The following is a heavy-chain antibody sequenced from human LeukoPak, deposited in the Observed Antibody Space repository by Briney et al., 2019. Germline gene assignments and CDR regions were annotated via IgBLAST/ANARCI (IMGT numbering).Heavy chain of an antibody. CDR1: GYIFTSYW. Sequence: GESLKISCKGSGYIFTSYWISWVRQMPGKGLEWVGRIDPSDSYTNYSPSFQGHVTISADKSISTAYLQWSSLKASDTAMYYCARHSDDQLLDSDYWGQGTLVTVSS. V-gene: IGHV5-10-1*01. D-gene: IGHD2-2*01. J-gene: IGHJ4*02. CDR3: ARHSDDQLLDSDY. CDR2: IDPSDSYT.